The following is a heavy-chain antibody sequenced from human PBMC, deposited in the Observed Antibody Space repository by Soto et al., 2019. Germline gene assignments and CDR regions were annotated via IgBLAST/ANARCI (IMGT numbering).Heavy chain of an antibody. V-gene: IGHV4-4*02. J-gene: IGHJ4*02. CDR1: GGSISNNW. D-gene: IGHD6-13*01. CDR2: IYHSGIT. Sequence: SETLSLTCTVSGGSISNNWGSWVRQPPGKGLEWIGEIYHSGITNYNPSLKSRVTISVDRSKNQLSLKLNSVTAADTAMYYCVRAFQRSSWPFDYWGQGTLVTVSS. CDR3: VRAFQRSSWPFDY.